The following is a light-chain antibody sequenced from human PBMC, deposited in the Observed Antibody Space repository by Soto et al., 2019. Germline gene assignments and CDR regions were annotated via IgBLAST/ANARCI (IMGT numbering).Light chain of an antibody. J-gene: IGKJ2*01. Sequence: EIVMTQSPATLSVSPGERATLSCRASQSVSSNLAWYQQKPGQAPRLLIYGASTRATGIPARFSSSGSGTEFTLTISSLQSEDFAVYYCQQYNNWPGTFGQGTKLEIK. CDR3: QQYNNWPGT. V-gene: IGKV3-15*01. CDR2: GAS. CDR1: QSVSSN.